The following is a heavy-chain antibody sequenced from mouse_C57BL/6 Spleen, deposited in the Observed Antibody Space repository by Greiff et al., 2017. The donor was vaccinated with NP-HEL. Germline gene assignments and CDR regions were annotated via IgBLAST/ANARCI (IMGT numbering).Heavy chain of an antibody. Sequence: QVQLQQPGAELVKPGASVKLSCKASGYTFTSYWMHWVKQRPGQGLEWIGMIHPNSGSTNYNEKFKSKATLTVDKSSSTAYMQLSSLTSEDSAVYYCARFTTSSYGYYGVWGTGTTVTVSS. J-gene: IGHJ1*03. D-gene: IGHD1-1*01. CDR3: ARFTTSSYGYYGV. V-gene: IGHV1-64*01. CDR2: IHPNSGST. CDR1: GYTFTSYW.